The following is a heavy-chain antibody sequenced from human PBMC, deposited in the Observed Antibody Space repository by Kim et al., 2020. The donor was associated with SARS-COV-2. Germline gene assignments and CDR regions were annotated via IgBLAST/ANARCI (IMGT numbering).Heavy chain of an antibody. CDR1: GFTFSSYS. J-gene: IGHJ6*02. Sequence: GGSLRLSCAASGFTFSSYSMNWVRQAPGKGLEWVSSISSSSSYLYYADTVKGRFTIPRDNAKNSLYLQMNSLRAEDTAVYYCAIDNTVTYYGMDDWGQGTTVTVS. CDR2: ISSSSSYL. D-gene: IGHD4-17*01. CDR3: AIDNTVTYYGMDD. V-gene: IGHV3-21*01.